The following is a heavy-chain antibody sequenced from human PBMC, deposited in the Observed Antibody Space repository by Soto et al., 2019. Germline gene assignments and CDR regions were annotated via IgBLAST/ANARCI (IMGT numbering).Heavy chain of an antibody. CDR3: TTLWFGQFWDF. CDR1: GFAFNNAW. CDR2: IKSKTDGGTT. D-gene: IGHD3-10*01. V-gene: IGHV3-15*07. J-gene: IGHJ4*02. Sequence: GGSLRLSCAASGFAFNNAWMNWVRQTPGKGLEWVGRIKSKTDGGTTDYAAPVKGRFVISRDDSKNVLYLQMDGLKTEDTAVYYCTTLWFGQFWDFWGQGTLVTVSS.